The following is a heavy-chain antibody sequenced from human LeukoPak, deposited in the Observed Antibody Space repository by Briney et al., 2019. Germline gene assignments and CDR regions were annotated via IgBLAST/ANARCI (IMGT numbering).Heavy chain of an antibody. CDR1: GFTFSSYA. Sequence: GGSLRLSCAASGFTFSSYAMSWVRQAPREGLEWVSAISGSGGSTYYAYSVKGRFTISRDNSKNTLYLQMNSLRAEDTAVYYCASSVLLSSWGQGTLVTVSS. J-gene: IGHJ5*02. V-gene: IGHV3-23*01. D-gene: IGHD3-10*01. CDR3: ASSVLLSS. CDR2: ISGSGGST.